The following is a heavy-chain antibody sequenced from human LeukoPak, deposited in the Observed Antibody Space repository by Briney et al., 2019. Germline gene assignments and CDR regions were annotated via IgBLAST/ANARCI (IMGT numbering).Heavy chain of an antibody. D-gene: IGHD6-13*01. CDR2: IYYSGST. J-gene: IGHJ6*02. CDR3: ARGRRITAATSNYGMDV. V-gene: IGHV4-59*01. CDR1: GVSISSCY. Sequence: SETLSLTCTVSGVSISSCYWCWSRQPPGKGLEWIGYIYYSGSTNYNPSLKSRVTISVDTSKNQFSLKLSSVTAADTAVYYWARGRRITAATSNYGMDVWGQGTTVTVSS.